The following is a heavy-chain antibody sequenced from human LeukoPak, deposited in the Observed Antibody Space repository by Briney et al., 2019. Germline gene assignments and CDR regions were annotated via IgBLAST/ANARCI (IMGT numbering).Heavy chain of an antibody. D-gene: IGHD2-2*01. Sequence: PGGSLRLSSAPSGFTFSNAWMRWVRQAPGEGLEWVGRIKSKTDGGTTDYVAPVKGRFSISRDDSKNTLYLQMNGLKTEDTAVYYCTTVVGSSSSWEWYFDLWGRGTLVTVSS. CDR3: TTVVGSSSSWEWYFDL. CDR1: GFTFSNAW. CDR2: IKSKTDGGTT. J-gene: IGHJ2*01. V-gene: IGHV3-15*01.